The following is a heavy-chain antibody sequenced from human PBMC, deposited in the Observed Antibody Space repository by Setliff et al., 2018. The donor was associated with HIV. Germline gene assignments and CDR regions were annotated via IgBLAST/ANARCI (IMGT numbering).Heavy chain of an antibody. CDR3: ARDHHMGYFDF. J-gene: IGHJ4*02. CDR2: IIPLLGVP. D-gene: IGHD3-16*01. V-gene: IGHV1-69*04. Sequence: GASVKVSCKASGATFICNTFSWVRQAPGQGLEWMGRIIPLLGVPNYAQKFQGRVTMTADKSTSTAYMELTSLRSDDTAVYYCARDHHMGYFDFWGQGALVTVSS. CDR1: GATFICNT.